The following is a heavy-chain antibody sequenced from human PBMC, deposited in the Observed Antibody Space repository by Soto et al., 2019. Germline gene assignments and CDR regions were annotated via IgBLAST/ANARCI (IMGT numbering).Heavy chain of an antibody. J-gene: IGHJ6*02. CDR1: GFTFSSYS. Sequence: GGYPRISCAASGFTFSSYSMNWVRQAPGKGLEWVSSISSSSSYIYYADSVKGRFTISRDNAKNSLYLQMNSLRAEDTAVYYCARDQWGVVVITRDYYNYGIAVWGQGTT. V-gene: IGHV3-21*01. CDR2: ISSSSSYI. CDR3: ARDQWGVVVITRDYYNYGIAV. D-gene: IGHD3-22*01.